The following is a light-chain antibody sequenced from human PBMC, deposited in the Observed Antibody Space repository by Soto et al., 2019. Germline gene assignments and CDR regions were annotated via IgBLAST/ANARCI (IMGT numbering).Light chain of an antibody. J-gene: IGLJ2*01. CDR1: SSDVGGYNY. V-gene: IGLV2-14*03. CDR3: SSHSSSSTLVV. Sequence: QSALTQPASMSGSPGQSITISCTGTSSDVGGYNYVSWYRQHPGKAPKLMIYDVNNRPSGVSNRFSRSKSGNTASLTISGLQAEDEADCYCSSHSSSSTLVVFGGGTKLTVL. CDR2: DVN.